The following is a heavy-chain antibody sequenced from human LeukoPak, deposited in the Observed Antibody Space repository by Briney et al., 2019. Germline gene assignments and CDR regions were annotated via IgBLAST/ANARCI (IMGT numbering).Heavy chain of an antibody. CDR3: ARDRNDWALDY. D-gene: IGHD1-1*01. CDR2: IYYSGST. Sequence: PSESLSFTCTVTGGSIRSVGYSWSWIRQHPGKGLEWIGYIYYSGSTYYNPSLKSRVTISVDTSKNQFSLKLSSVTAADTAVYYCARDRNDWALDYWGQGTLVTVSS. CDR1: GGSIRSVGYS. V-gene: IGHV4-31*02. J-gene: IGHJ4*02.